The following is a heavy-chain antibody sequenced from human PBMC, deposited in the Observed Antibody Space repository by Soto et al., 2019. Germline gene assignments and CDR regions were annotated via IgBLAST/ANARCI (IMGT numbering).Heavy chain of an antibody. CDR1: GYTFTSYG. J-gene: IGHJ4*02. Sequence: QVQLVQSGAEVKKPGASVKVSCKASGYTFTSYGISWVRQAPGQGLEWMGWISAYYGNTNYAQSLQGRVTMTTDTSTSTAFMELRTLRSDDTAVYYCARDRVEMATIRMLDYWGQGTLVTVSS. V-gene: IGHV1-18*04. CDR3: ARDRVEMATIRMLDY. CDR2: ISAYYGNT. D-gene: IGHD5-12*01.